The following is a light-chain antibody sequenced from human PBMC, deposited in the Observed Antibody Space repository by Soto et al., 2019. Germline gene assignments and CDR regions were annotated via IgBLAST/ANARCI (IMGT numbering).Light chain of an antibody. Sequence: EIVLTQSPGTLSLSPGERATLSCRASQSVASNYLAWYQLKPGQAPRLLIYCASSRATGIPDRFGGSGSGTDFTLTISRLEPEDFAVYFCQQYGDSPETFGQGTKVEIK. J-gene: IGKJ1*01. CDR2: CAS. V-gene: IGKV3-20*01. CDR3: QQYGDSPET. CDR1: QSVASNY.